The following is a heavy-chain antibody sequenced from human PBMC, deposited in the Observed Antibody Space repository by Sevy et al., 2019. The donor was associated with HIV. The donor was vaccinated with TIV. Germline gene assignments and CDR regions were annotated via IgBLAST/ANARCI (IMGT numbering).Heavy chain of an antibody. D-gene: IGHD4-17*01. CDR3: ARDLPASATTVAHFDY. Sequence: GGSLRLSCAASGFTLSSYEMNWVRQAPGKGLEWVSYISNSGTTISYSDSVRGRFPISRDNARNSLYLQMNSLRAEDTAVYYCARDLPASATTVAHFDYWGQGTLVTVSS. J-gene: IGHJ4*02. V-gene: IGHV3-48*03. CDR1: GFTLSSYE. CDR2: ISNSGTTI.